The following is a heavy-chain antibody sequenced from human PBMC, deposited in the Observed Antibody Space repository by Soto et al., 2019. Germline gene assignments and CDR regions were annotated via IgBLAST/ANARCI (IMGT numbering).Heavy chain of an antibody. Sequence: QPGGTLRLSCAASGFTFSSYGMHWVRQAPGKGLEWVAVISYDGSNKYYADSVKGRFTISRDNSKNTLYLQMNSLRAEDTAVYYCAKPISGYDLDAFDIWGPGTMVTGSS. V-gene: IGHV3-30*18. J-gene: IGHJ3*02. D-gene: IGHD5-12*01. CDR2: ISYDGSNK. CDR1: GFTFSSYG. CDR3: AKPISGYDLDAFDI.